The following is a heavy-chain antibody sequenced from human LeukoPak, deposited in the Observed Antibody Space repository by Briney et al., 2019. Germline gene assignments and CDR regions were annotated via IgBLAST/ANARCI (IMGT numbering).Heavy chain of an antibody. J-gene: IGHJ6*02. D-gene: IGHD3-9*01. V-gene: IGHV4-59*01. CDR3: ARLRTDYDILTGFPMDV. Sequence: PSETLSLTCSVSGGSTSSYSWSWIRQPPGKGLEWIGYIYYSGSTDYNPSLKRRVTQSVDTSTNQFSLKLSSVTAVDTAVYYCARLRTDYDILTGFPMDVWGPGTTVTVSS. CDR1: GGSTSSYS. CDR2: IYYSGST.